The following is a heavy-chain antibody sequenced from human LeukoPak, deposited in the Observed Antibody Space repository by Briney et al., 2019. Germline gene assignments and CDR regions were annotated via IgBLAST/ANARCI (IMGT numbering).Heavy chain of an antibody. CDR1: GYSISSGYY. CDR3: ARMSNWLPDY. Sequence: SETLSPTCAVSGYSISSGYYWGWTRQPPGKGLEWIGSIYHSGSTYYNPSLKSRVTISVDTSKNQFSLKLSSVTAADTAVYYCARMSNWLPDYWGQGTLVTVSS. CDR2: IYHSGST. J-gene: IGHJ4*02. D-gene: IGHD7-27*01. V-gene: IGHV4-38-2*01.